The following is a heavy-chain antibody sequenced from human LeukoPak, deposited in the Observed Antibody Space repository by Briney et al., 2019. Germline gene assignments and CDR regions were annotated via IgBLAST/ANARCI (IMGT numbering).Heavy chain of an antibody. J-gene: IGHJ3*02. D-gene: IGHD2/OR15-2a*01. V-gene: IGHV3-23*01. CDR2: ISGSGIST. CDR1: GFTFSSYA. Sequence: EGSLRLSCAASGFTFSSYAMSWVRQAPGKGLEWVSAISGSGISTYYADSVKGRFTISRDSSKNTLYLQMNSLRAEDTAVYYCAKDSTFDFDTFDIWGQGTMITVSS. CDR3: AKDSTFDFDTFDI.